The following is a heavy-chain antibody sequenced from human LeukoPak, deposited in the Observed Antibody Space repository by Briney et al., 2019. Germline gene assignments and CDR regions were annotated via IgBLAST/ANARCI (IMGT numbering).Heavy chain of an antibody. Sequence: PGGSLRLSCAASGFTFSSYEMNWVRQAPGKGLEWVSYISSSGSTIYYADSVKGRFTISRDKAKNSLYLQMNSLRAEDTAVYYCARDQGYYYVSSGYTPFDYWGQGTLVTVSS. CDR2: ISSSGSTI. CDR3: ARDQGYYYVSSGYTPFDY. D-gene: IGHD3-22*01. CDR1: GFTFSSYE. V-gene: IGHV3-48*03. J-gene: IGHJ4*02.